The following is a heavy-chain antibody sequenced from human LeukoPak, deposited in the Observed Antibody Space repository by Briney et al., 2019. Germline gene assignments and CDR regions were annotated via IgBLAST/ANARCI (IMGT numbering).Heavy chain of an antibody. V-gene: IGHV4-4*07. CDR2: IYSSGIN. CDR3: AREPTSGREPTSGRPLDY. J-gene: IGHJ4*02. Sequence: SETLSLTCTVSGGSTSGYFWSWIRQPAGKGLEWIGRIYSSGINNYNPSLKGRVTMSLDTSKNHLSLNLSSVTAADTAVYYCAREPTSGREPTSGRPLDYWGQGTLITVSS. CDR1: GGSTSGYF. D-gene: IGHD5-12*01.